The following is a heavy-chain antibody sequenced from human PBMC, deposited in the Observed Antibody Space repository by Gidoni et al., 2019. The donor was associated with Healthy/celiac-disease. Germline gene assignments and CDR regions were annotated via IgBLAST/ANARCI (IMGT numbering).Heavy chain of an antibody. CDR1: GFTFSDYY. CDR3: ARNYYDSSGYLYYFDY. J-gene: IGHJ4*02. CDR2: ISSSSSYT. Sequence: QVQLVESGGVLVKPGGSLRLSCAASGFTFSDYYMSWIRQAPGKGLEWVSYISSSSSYTNYADSVKGRFTISRDNAKNSLYLQMNSLRAEDTAVYYCARNYYDSSGYLYYFDYWGQGTLVTVSS. V-gene: IGHV3-11*06. D-gene: IGHD3-22*01.